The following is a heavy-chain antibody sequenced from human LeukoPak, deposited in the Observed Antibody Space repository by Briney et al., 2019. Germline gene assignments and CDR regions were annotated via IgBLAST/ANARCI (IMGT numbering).Heavy chain of an antibody. J-gene: IGHJ2*01. CDR3: AKDVMIPPRYFDL. V-gene: IGHV3-23*01. CDR2: ISANGGST. D-gene: IGHD3-3*01. Sequence: GGSLRLSCAASGFTFSSYAMSWVRQAPGKGLEWVSIISANGGSTYYADSVKGRFIVSRDNSKTTLYLQMNSLRAEDTAVYYCAKDVMIPPRYFDLWGRGTLVTVSS. CDR1: GFTFSSYA.